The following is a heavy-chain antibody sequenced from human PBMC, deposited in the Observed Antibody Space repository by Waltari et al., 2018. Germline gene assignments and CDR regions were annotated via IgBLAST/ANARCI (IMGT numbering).Heavy chain of an antibody. D-gene: IGHD2-15*01. J-gene: IGHJ4*02. CDR1: GFTFSSYA. Sequence: EVQLLESGGGLVQPGGSLRLSCAASGFTFSSYAMSWVRQAPGKGLEWVSVIYSGGSTYYADSVKGRFTISRDNSKNTLYLQMNSLRAEDTAVYYCAKDGGYCSGGSCLGYYFDYWGQGTLVTVSS. V-gene: IGHV3-23*03. CDR2: IYSGGST. CDR3: AKDGGYCSGGSCLGYYFDY.